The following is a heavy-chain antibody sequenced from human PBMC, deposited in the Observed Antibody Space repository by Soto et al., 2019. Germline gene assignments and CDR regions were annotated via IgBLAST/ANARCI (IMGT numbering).Heavy chain of an antibody. V-gene: IGHV1-18*01. J-gene: IGHJ4*02. CDR2: ITTYSGNT. Sequence: QVQLMQSGAEVKKPGASVKVSCKASGYTFTSYGINWVRQAPGRGLEWMGWITTYSGNTNYAQKLQGRVTNTTHTSTSTAYMELRSLRSDDTSVYYCARAMHPYSSCSCDFWGQGSLVTVSS. CDR1: GYTFTSYG. CDR3: ARAMHPYSSCSCDF. D-gene: IGHD6-19*01.